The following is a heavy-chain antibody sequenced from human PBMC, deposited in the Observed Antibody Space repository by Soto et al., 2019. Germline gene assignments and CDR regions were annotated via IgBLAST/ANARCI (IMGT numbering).Heavy chain of an antibody. CDR2: IYYSGST. Sequence: PSETLSLTCTVSGGSISSYYWSCIRQPPGKGLEWIGYIYYSGSTNYNPSLKSRVTISVDTSKNQFSLKLSSVTAADTAVYYCARGGIAVAGTLPRYFDYWGQGTLVTVSS. CDR3: ARGGIAVAGTLPRYFDY. D-gene: IGHD6-19*01. V-gene: IGHV4-59*01. J-gene: IGHJ4*02. CDR1: GGSISSYY.